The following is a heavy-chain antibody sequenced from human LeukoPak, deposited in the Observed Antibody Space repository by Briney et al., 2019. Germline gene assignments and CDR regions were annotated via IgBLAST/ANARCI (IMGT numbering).Heavy chain of an antibody. Sequence: PGGSLRLSCAASGFTFSSYGMPWVRQAPGKGLEWVAVISYDGSNKYYADSVKGRFTISRDNSKNTLYLQMNSLRAEDTAVYYCAKPMVARRAFDIWGQGTTVTVSS. D-gene: IGHD2-15*01. J-gene: IGHJ3*02. CDR3: AKPMVARRAFDI. CDR1: GFTFSSYG. V-gene: IGHV3-30*18. CDR2: ISYDGSNK.